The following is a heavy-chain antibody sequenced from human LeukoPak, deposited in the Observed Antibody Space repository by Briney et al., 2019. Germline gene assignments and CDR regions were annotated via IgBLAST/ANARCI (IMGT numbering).Heavy chain of an antibody. Sequence: SHTLSLTCAVSGVSISSVGYSWSWIRQPPGKGLEWIGYIYHSGSTYYNPSLKSRVTISVDRSKNQFSLKLSSVTAADTAVYYCARSRSTSFDYWGQGTLVTVSS. V-gene: IGHV4-30-2*01. CDR1: GVSISSVGYS. CDR3: ARSRSTSFDY. J-gene: IGHJ4*02. CDR2: IYHSGST. D-gene: IGHD2-2*01.